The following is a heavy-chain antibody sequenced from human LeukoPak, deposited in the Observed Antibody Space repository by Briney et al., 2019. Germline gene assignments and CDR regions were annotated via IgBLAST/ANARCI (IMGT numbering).Heavy chain of an antibody. Sequence: SETLSLTCTVSGGSINNYHWSWIRQPARKGLEWIGQIYTDGSTNYNRPLKGRVTMSIDTTEDRVSLTIRSVTAADTAFYYCARRDISSGWSFDYWGQGTLVTVSS. CDR2: IYTDGST. CDR3: ARRDISSGWSFDY. CDR1: GGSINNYH. J-gene: IGHJ4*02. D-gene: IGHD6-19*01. V-gene: IGHV4-4*07.